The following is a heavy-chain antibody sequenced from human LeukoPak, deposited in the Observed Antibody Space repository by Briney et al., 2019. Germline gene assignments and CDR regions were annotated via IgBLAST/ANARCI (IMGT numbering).Heavy chain of an antibody. CDR2: INHSGST. CDR1: GDSISSYY. V-gene: IGHV4-34*01. CDR3: ARPVQLRYLNYYYGMDV. Sequence: SETLSLTCTVFGDSISSYYWSWIRQPPGKGLEWIGEINHSGSTNYNPSLKSRVTISVDTSKNQFSLKLSSVTAADTAVYYCARPVQLRYLNYYYGMDVWGQGTTVTVSS. J-gene: IGHJ6*02. D-gene: IGHD3-9*01.